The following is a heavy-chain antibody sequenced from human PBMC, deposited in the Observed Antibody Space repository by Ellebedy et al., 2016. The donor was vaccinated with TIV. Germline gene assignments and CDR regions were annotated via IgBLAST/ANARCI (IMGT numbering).Heavy chain of an antibody. V-gene: IGHV4-39*01. CDR1: GGSISSRSYY. D-gene: IGHD5-12*01. J-gene: IGHJ4*02. CDR2: VDYSGTT. Sequence: SETLSLTXTVSGGSISSRSYYWGWIRQFPGKGLEWIASVDYSGTTDYNPSLRSRVSISADTSKKQFFLDLSSVTAADTAVYYCARHRKGSGYYGLYYFDYWGQGTLVTVSS. CDR3: ARHRKGSGYYGLYYFDY.